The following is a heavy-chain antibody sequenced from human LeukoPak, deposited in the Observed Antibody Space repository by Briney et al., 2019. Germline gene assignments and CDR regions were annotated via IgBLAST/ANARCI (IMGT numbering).Heavy chain of an antibody. CDR2: MNPNSGNT. J-gene: IGHJ6*02. Sequence: ASVKVSCKASGYTFTSYDINWVRQATGQGLEWMGWMNPNSGNTGYAQKFQGRVTMTRNTSISTAYMELSSLRSEDTAVYYCARTAPRHCSGGSCYSNYYYGMDVWGQGTTVTVSS. D-gene: IGHD2-15*01. CDR3: ARTAPRHCSGGSCYSNYYYGMDV. CDR1: GYTFTSYD. V-gene: IGHV1-8*01.